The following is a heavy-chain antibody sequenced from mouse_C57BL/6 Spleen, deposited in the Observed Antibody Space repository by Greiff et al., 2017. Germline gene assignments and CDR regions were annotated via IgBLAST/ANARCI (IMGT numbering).Heavy chain of an antibody. D-gene: IGHD2-4*01. V-gene: IGHV5-17*01. CDR2: ISSGSSTI. CDR3: ARPDYYDYGAMDY. J-gene: IGHJ4*01. CDR1: GFTFSDYG. Sequence: VQLKQSGGGLVKPGGSLKLSCAASGFTFSDYGMHWVRQAPEKGLEWVAYISSGSSTIYYADTVKGRFTISRDNAKNTLFLQMTSLRSEDTAMYYCARPDYYDYGAMDYWGQGTSVTVSS.